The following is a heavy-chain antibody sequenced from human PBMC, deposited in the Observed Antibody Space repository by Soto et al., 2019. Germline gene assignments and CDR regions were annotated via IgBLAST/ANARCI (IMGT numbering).Heavy chain of an antibody. Sequence: GESLKISCKGSGYSFVSYWIGWVRQMPGKGLEWMGIVYPGDSDTRYSPSFQGQITISAERSVTAVYLQWSSLKASDTAIYYCARTDGYEIDYWGQGTLVTVSS. CDR3: ARTDGYEIDY. J-gene: IGHJ4*02. CDR1: GYSFVSYW. V-gene: IGHV5-51*01. CDR2: VYPGDSDT. D-gene: IGHD5-12*01.